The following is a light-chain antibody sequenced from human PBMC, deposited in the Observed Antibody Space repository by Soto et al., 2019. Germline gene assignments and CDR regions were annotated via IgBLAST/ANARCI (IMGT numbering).Light chain of an antibody. J-gene: IGLJ2*01. CDR3: SAYSGSSTWV. Sequence: QSVPTQPPSASGSPGQSVTFSCTGTSSDVGGYNYVSWYQQYPGKAPKLMIYEVYKRTSGVPDRFSGSKSGNTASLTVSGLQPEDEADYYCSAYSGSSTWVFGGGTKLTVL. CDR2: EVY. V-gene: IGLV2-8*01. CDR1: SSDVGGYNY.